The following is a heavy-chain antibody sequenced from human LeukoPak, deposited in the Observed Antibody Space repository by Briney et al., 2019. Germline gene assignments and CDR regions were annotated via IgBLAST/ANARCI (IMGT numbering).Heavy chain of an antibody. Sequence: ASVKVSCKASGYTFTSYGISWVRQAPGQGLEWMGWISAYNGNTNYAQKLQGRVTMTTDTSTSTAYMELRSLRSDDTAVYYCARERHYDILTGYHKNYFDYWGQGTLVTVSS. J-gene: IGHJ4*02. CDR1: GYTFTSYG. V-gene: IGHV1-18*01. CDR2: ISAYNGNT. CDR3: ARERHYDILTGYHKNYFDY. D-gene: IGHD3-9*01.